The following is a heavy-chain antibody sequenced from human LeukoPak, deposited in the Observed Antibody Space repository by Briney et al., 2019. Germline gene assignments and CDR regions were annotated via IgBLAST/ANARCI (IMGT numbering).Heavy chain of an antibody. CDR2: IYYSGST. CDR1: GGPLSSSSYF. CDR3: ARGYCSSTSCYTGFDP. D-gene: IGHD2-2*02. Sequence: PSETLSLPCTVSGGPLSSSSYFWRWIRQPPGRGLGWIRSIYYSGSTYYNPSLKSRVNISVDTSKNQFSLKLSSVTAADTAVYYCARGYCSSTSCYTGFDPWGQGTLVTVSS. J-gene: IGHJ5*02. V-gene: IGHV4-39*07.